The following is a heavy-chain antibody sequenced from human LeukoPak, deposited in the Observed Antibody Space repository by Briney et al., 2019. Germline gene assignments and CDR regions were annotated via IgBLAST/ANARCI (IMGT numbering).Heavy chain of an antibody. J-gene: IGHJ4*02. Sequence: GGSLRLSCAASGFTFSSYAMHWVRQAPGKGLEWVANIKPDGSEKYYVDSVKGRFTISRDNAKNSLYLQMNSLRAEDTAVYYCAKESAVAGTWAYDYWGQGTLVTVSS. D-gene: IGHD6-19*01. CDR2: IKPDGSEK. CDR3: AKESAVAGTWAYDY. CDR1: GFTFSSYA. V-gene: IGHV3-7*01.